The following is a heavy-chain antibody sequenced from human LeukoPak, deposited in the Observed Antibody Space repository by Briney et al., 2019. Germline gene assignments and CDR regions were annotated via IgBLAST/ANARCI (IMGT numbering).Heavy chain of an antibody. CDR3: ARSGDIVVVPAHYYYYYMDV. D-gene: IGHD2-2*01. J-gene: IGHJ6*03. CDR2: IIPIFGTA. CDR1: GGTFSSYA. V-gene: IGHV1-69*05. Sequence: GASVKLSCKASGGTFSSYAISWVRQAPGQGLEWRGGIIPIFGTANYAQKFQGRVTITTDESTSTAYVAVSSLRSEDTAVYYCARSGDIVVVPAHYYYYYMDVWGKGTTVTVSS.